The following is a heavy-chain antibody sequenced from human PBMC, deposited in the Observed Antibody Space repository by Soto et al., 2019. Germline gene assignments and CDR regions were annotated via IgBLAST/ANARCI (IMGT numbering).Heavy chain of an antibody. V-gene: IGHV4-4*07. J-gene: IGHJ4*02. CDR1: GGSISSYY. CDR2: IYTSGST. Sequence: PSATLSVTCTVSGGSISSYYWTWIRQPSGKGLEWIGRIYTSGSTNYNPSLKSRVTMSVDTSKNQFSLKLSSVTAADTAVYYCARDLKFGQADYWGQGSQVTVSS. D-gene: IGHD3-10*01. CDR3: ARDLKFGQADY.